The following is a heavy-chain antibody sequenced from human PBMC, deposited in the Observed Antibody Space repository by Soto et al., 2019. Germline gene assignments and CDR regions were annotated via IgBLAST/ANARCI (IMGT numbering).Heavy chain of an antibody. D-gene: IGHD6-13*01. CDR2: TYYSAGT. J-gene: IGHJ4*02. CDR1: GGSVGSISDY. Sequence: SVTLSLTCNVFGGSVGSISDYWGWNRQAPGKGLEWIVSTYYSAGTYYNPSLKSRVTTSMDASKNQFSLTVTSVTAADTAIYYCARPASRGYSSSWYFEDWGQGTPVTVSS. CDR3: ARPASRGYSSSWYFED. V-gene: IGHV4-39*01.